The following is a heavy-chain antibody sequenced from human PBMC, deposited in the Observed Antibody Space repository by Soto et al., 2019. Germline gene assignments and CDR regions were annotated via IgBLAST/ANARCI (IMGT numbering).Heavy chain of an antibody. Sequence: QVQLVQSGAEVKKPGASVKVSCKASGYTFTSYGISWVRQTPGQGLECMGWISAYNGNTNYAQKLQGRVTMTTDTPTSTAYMELRGLRSDDTAVYYCARDAPDYGDYTISDYWGQGTLVTVSS. V-gene: IGHV1-18*01. CDR2: ISAYNGNT. J-gene: IGHJ4*02. CDR3: ARDAPDYGDYTISDY. D-gene: IGHD4-17*01. CDR1: GYTFTSYG.